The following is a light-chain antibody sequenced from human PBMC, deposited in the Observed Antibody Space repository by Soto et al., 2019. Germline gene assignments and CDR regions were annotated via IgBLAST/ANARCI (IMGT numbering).Light chain of an antibody. CDR2: DVS. J-gene: IGLJ1*01. Sequence: QSVLTQPASVSGSPGQSITISCTGTSSDVGGYNYVSWYQQHPGKAPKLMIYDVSNRPSGVSNRFSCSKSGNTASLTISGLQAEDEADYYCSSYTSSLYVFGTGTRSPS. V-gene: IGLV2-14*01. CDR3: SSYTSSLYV. CDR1: SSDVGGYNY.